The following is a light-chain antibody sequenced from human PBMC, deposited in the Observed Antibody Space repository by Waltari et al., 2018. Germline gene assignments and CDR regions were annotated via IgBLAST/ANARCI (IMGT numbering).Light chain of an antibody. Sequence: QSALTQPRSVSGSPGQSVTISCTGNSGDVGGYNYFPWYQPHPGKAPNLIIYDVDKRPSGVPDRFSGSKSGNTASLTISGLQSDDEADFYCCSYAGDYSLVFGTGTKVTVL. CDR3: CSYAGDYSLV. J-gene: IGLJ1*01. CDR1: SGDVGGYNY. V-gene: IGLV2-11*01. CDR2: DVD.